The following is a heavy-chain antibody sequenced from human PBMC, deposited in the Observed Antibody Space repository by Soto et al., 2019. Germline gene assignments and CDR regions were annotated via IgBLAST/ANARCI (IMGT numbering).Heavy chain of an antibody. V-gene: IGHV4-30-4*01. CDR3: AIAGPNWFDP. CDR1: GGSISSGDYY. CDR2: IYYSGST. J-gene: IGHJ5*02. Sequence: SETLSLTCTVSGGSISSGDYYWSWIRQPPVKGLEWIGYIYYSGSTYYNPSLKSRVTISVDTSKNQFSLKLSSVTAADTAVYYCAIAGPNWFDPWGQGALVTVSS.